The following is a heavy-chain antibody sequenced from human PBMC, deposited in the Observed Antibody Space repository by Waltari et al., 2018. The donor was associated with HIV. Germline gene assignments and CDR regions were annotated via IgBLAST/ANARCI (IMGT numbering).Heavy chain of an antibody. CDR1: GYTFTNYA. V-gene: IGHV1-18*04. CDR2: LSVSHGNS. CDR3: ARDSDNYSPVLDY. D-gene: IGHD4-4*01. J-gene: IGHJ4*02. Sequence: QVHLVQSGTEVTNPEASVKVSCKASGYTFTNYALTWVRQAPGQGLEWMGWLSVSHGNSNSAQKFQGRLPMTTDTSTNTAYMELRSLRYDDTAIYYCARDSDNYSPVLDYWGQGTLVTVS.